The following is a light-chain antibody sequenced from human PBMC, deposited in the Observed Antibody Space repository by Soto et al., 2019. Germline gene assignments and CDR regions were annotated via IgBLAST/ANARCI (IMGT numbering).Light chain of an antibody. CDR1: QNISSW. J-gene: IGKJ3*01. V-gene: IGKV1-5*03. CDR3: QQYHLHST. CDR2: KSS. Sequence: DIQMTQSPSTLSAFVGDRVTIACRASQNISSWLAWYQQKPGKAPKILIYKSSTLESGVPARFSGSGSGTEFSLTISSLQPDEFATYYCQQYHLHSTCGPGTKVDL.